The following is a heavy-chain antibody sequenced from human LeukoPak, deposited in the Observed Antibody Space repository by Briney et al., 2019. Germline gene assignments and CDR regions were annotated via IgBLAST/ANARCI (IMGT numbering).Heavy chain of an antibody. CDR3: ARGLKYQLLYGWFDP. J-gene: IGHJ5*02. D-gene: IGHD2-2*02. Sequence: PSETLSLTSAVYVGSSSGYYWSWVRHPPGKGREWIGEINHSGSTNYNPSLKSRVTISVDTSKNQFSLKLSSVTAADTAVYYCARGLKYQLLYGWFDPWGQGTLVTVSS. CDR2: INHSGST. V-gene: IGHV4-34*01. CDR1: VGSSSGYY.